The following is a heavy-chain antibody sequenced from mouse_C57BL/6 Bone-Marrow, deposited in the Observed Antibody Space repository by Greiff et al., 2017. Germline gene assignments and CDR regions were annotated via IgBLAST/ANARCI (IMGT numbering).Heavy chain of an antibody. V-gene: IGHV1-55*01. CDR2: IYPGSGST. CDR1: GYTFTSYW. D-gene: IGHD2-14*01. J-gene: IGHJ1*03. Sequence: QVQLQQPGAALVKPGASVKMSCKASGYTFTSYWITWVKQRPGQGLEWIGDIYPGSGSTNYNEKFKSKATLTVDTSASTAYMQLSSLTSEDSAVYYCARPYYRNYCYFDVWGTGTTVTVSS. CDR3: ARPYYRNYCYFDV.